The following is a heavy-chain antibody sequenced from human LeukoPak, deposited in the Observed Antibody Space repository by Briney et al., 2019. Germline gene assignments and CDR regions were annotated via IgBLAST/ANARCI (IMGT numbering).Heavy chain of an antibody. CDR3: ARGAYYYED. D-gene: IGHD3-22*01. Sequence: GGSLRLSCAAYGFTFSSHSMNWVRQAPGKGLEWVSYISSSSSTIYYADSVKGRFTISRDNAKNSLYLQMNSLRAEDTAVYYCARGAYYYEDWGQGPLVTVSS. CDR1: GFTFSSHS. J-gene: IGHJ4*02. CDR2: ISSSSSTI. V-gene: IGHV3-48*01.